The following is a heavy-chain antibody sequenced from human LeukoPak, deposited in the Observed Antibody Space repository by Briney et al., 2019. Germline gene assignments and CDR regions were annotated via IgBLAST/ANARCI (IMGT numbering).Heavy chain of an antibody. CDR3: AKDLTSIVVGATGLGY. D-gene: IGHD1-26*01. Sequence: GRSLRLPCAASGFTFSSYGMHWVRQAPGKGLEWVAVISYDGSNKYYADSVKGRFTISRDNSKNTLYLQMNSLRAEDTAVYYCAKDLTSIVVGATGLGYWGQGTLVTVSS. V-gene: IGHV3-30*18. CDR1: GFTFSSYG. J-gene: IGHJ4*02. CDR2: ISYDGSNK.